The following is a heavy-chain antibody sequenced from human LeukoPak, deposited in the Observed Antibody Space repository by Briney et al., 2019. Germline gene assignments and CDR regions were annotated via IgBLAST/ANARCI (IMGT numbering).Heavy chain of an antibody. V-gene: IGHV3-21*04. Sequence: PGGSLRLSCAASGFSLSSDNMNWVRQAPGKGLEWISSISSRSSYIYYGDSVKGRFTISRDNAKNSLYLQMSNLRAEDTAVYFCARGGGLDVWGQGATVTVSS. CDR3: ARGGGLDV. J-gene: IGHJ6*02. CDR2: ISSRSSYI. D-gene: IGHD3-16*01. CDR1: GFSLSSDN.